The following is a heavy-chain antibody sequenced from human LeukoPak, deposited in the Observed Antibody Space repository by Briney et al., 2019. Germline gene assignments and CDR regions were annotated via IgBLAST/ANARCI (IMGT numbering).Heavy chain of an antibody. V-gene: IGHV3-23*01. CDR1: GFTFSRYA. Sequence: GGSLRLSCAASGFTFSRYAMSWVRQAPGKGLEWVSAIGGSGGSTYYADSVKGRFTISRDNSKNTLYLQMNSLRAEDTAVYYCAKSMVRGVITGGFDYWGQGTLVTVSS. CDR3: AKSMVRGVITGGFDY. J-gene: IGHJ4*02. D-gene: IGHD3-10*01. CDR2: IGGSGGST.